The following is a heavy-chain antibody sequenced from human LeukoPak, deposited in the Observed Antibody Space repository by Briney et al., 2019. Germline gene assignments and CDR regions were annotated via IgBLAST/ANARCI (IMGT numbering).Heavy chain of an antibody. Sequence: ASVKVSCKASGGTFSSYAISWARQAPGQGLEWMGGIIPIFGTANYAQKFQGRVTITTDESTSTAYMELSSLRSEDTAVYYCARTPFFLGNIAYYYYYYMDVWGKGTTVTVSS. CDR2: IIPIFGTA. CDR3: ARTPFFLGNIAYYYYYYMDV. CDR1: GGTFSSYA. D-gene: IGHD1/OR15-1a*01. V-gene: IGHV1-69*05. J-gene: IGHJ6*03.